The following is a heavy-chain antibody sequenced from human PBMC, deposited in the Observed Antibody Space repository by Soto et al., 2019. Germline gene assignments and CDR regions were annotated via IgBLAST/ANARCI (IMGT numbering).Heavy chain of an antibody. CDR3: ARWYQTYGIDY. V-gene: IGHV3-30-3*01. CDR2: ISYDGSNK. D-gene: IGHD6-13*01. CDR1: GFTFSSYA. Sequence: GGSLRLSCAASGFTFSSYAMHWVRQAPGKGLEWVAVISYDGSNKYYADSVKGRFTISRDNSKNTLYLQMNSLRAEDTAVYYCARWYQTYGIDYWGQGTLVTVSS. J-gene: IGHJ4*02.